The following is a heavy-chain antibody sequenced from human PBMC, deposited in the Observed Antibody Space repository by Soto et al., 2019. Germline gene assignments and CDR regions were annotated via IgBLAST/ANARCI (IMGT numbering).Heavy chain of an antibody. J-gene: IGHJ6*03. CDR2: ISGSGGST. CDR1: GFTFSSYA. CDR3: AKAGGMVRGVIINPMHYYMDV. Sequence: GGSLRLSCAASGFTFSSYAMSWVRQAPGKGLEWVSAISGSGGSTYYADSVKGRFTISRDNSKNTLYLQMNSLRAEDTAVYYCAKAGGMVRGVIINPMHYYMDVWGKGTTVTVSS. V-gene: IGHV3-23*01. D-gene: IGHD3-10*01.